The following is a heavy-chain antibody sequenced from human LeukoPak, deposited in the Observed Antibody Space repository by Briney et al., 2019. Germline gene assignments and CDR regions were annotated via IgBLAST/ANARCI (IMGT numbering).Heavy chain of an antibody. CDR2: ISSDGGST. CDR3: ARDVQSGSYYNLGAFDI. Sequence: PGGSLRLSCAASGFSFSSNAMHWLRQAPGKGLEYVSGISSDGGSTYYVDSVKGRFTISRDNSENTLYLQMGSLRAEDMAVYYCARDVQSGSYYNLGAFDIWGQGTMVTVSS. J-gene: IGHJ3*02. CDR1: GFSFSSNA. V-gene: IGHV3-64*02. D-gene: IGHD1-26*01.